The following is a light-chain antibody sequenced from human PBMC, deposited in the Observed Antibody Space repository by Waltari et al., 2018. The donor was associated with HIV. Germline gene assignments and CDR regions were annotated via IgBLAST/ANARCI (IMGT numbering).Light chain of an antibody. CDR1: SRDVGSYNR. CDR2: EVS. CDR3: SSYTSSNLV. J-gene: IGLJ2*01. V-gene: IGLV2-18*02. Sequence: QSALTQPPSVSGSPGQSVTISCPGSSRDVGSYNRVSWYQQPPGTAPKLMIYEVSNRPSGVPDRFSGSKSGNTASLIISGLQAEDEADYYCSSYTSSNLVFGGGTKLTVL.